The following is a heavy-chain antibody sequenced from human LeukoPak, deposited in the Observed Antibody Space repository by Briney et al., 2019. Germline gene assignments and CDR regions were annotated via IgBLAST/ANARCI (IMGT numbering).Heavy chain of an antibody. CDR3: AKDSGGTVRFDP. J-gene: IGHJ5*02. CDR1: GFTFSNYG. Sequence: GGSLRLSRAASGFTFSNYGMHWVRQAPGKGLEWVAFIRYDGGDKYYADSVKGRFTISRDNSKNTLYLQMNSLRAEDTAVYYCAKDSGGTVRFDPWGQGTLVPVSS. V-gene: IGHV3-30*02. CDR2: IRYDGGDK. D-gene: IGHD4-17*01.